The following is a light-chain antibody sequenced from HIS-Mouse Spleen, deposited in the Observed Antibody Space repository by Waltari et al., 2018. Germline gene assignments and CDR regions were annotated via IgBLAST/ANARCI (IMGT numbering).Light chain of an antibody. CDR3: SSYTSSSFNVV. CDR1: SSDVGGYNY. V-gene: IGLV2-14*03. CDR2: DVS. J-gene: IGLJ2*01. Sequence: QSALTQPAPVSGSPGQSTTISCTGTSSDVGGYNYVSWYQQHPGKAPKLMIYDVSNRPSGVSNRFSGSKSGNTASLTISGLQAEDEADYYCSSYTSSSFNVVFGGGTKLTVL.